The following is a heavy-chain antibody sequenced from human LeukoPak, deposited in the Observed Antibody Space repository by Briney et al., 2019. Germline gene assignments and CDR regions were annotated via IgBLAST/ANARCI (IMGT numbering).Heavy chain of an antibody. CDR3: ASNDFWSGYPSHYWYFDL. D-gene: IGHD3-3*01. J-gene: IGHJ2*01. CDR1: GGSFGNYY. Sequence: SETLSLTCTVSGGSFGNYYWSWIRQPPGRGLEWIGYIYDSGTTNYNPSLKSRVTISVDTATNQFSLKLRSVTAADTAVYYCASNDFWSGYPSHYWYFDLWGRGTLVTVSS. CDR2: IYDSGTT. V-gene: IGHV4-59*01.